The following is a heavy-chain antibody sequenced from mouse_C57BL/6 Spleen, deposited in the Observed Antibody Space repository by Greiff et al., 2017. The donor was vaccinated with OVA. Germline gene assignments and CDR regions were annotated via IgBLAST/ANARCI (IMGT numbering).Heavy chain of an antibody. CDR2: INPNNGGT. Sequence: EVQLQQSGPELVKPGASVKISCKASGYTFTDYYMNWVKQSHGKSLEWIGDINPNNGGTSYNQKFKGKATLTVDKSSSTAYMELRSLTSEDSAVYYRARGGGDFDYWGQGTTLTVSA. CDR3: ARGGGDFDY. J-gene: IGHJ2*01. CDR1: GYTFTDYY. V-gene: IGHV1-26*01.